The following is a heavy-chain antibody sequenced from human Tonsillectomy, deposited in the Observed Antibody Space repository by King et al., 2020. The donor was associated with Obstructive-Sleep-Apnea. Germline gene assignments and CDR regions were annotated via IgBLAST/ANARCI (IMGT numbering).Heavy chain of an antibody. V-gene: IGHV4-59*01. Sequence: QLQASCPGLVKPSETLSLTCTVSGGSISSYYWSWIRQPPGKGLEWIGYIYYSGSTNYNPSLKSRVTISVDTSKNQFSLKLSSVTAADTAVYYCARATMGRLWFGESYYGMDVWGQGTTVTVSS. CDR2: IYYSGST. D-gene: IGHD3-10*01. J-gene: IGHJ6*02. CDR3: ARATMGRLWFGESYYGMDV. CDR1: GGSISSYY.